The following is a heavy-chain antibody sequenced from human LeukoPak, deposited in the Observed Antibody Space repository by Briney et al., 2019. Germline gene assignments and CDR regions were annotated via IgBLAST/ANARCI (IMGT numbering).Heavy chain of an antibody. CDR2: ITTGGSST. D-gene: IGHD1-26*01. Sequence: GGSLRLSCAASGFTFSAYAMAWVRQAPGKGLECVSHITTGGSSTFHADSVKGRFTISRDNAKNSLYLQMNSLRGEDTAVYYCARDSWAGASFDYWGQGTLVTVSS. CDR1: GFTFSAYA. J-gene: IGHJ4*02. V-gene: IGHV3-48*04. CDR3: ARDSWAGASFDY.